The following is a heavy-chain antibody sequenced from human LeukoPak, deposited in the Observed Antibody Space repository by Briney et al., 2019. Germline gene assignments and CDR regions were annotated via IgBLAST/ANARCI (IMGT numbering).Heavy chain of an antibody. CDR1: GFTFSSNA. J-gene: IGHJ6*02. CDR3: AKYLYSVSYYGMDV. CDR2: ISGSGGST. Sequence: TGGSLRLSCPASGFTFSSNAMSWVRQAPGKGLEWVSAISGSGGSTYYADSVKGRFTISRDNSKNTLYLQMNSLRAEDTALYYCAKYLYSVSYYGMDVWGQGTTVTVSS. V-gene: IGHV3-23*01. D-gene: IGHD2-15*01.